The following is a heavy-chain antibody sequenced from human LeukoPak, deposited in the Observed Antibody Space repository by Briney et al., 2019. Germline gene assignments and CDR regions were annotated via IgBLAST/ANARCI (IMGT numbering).Heavy chain of an antibody. CDR2: INHSGST. D-gene: IGHD5-12*01. J-gene: IGHJ4*02. CDR1: GGSFSGYY. Sequence: SETLSLTCAVYGGSFSGYYWSWIRQPPGKGLEWIGEINHSGSTNYNPSLKSRVTISVDTSKNQFSLKLSSVTAADTAVYYCVRLVGGDIDYWGQGTLVTVSS. CDR3: VRLVGGDIDY. V-gene: IGHV4-34*01.